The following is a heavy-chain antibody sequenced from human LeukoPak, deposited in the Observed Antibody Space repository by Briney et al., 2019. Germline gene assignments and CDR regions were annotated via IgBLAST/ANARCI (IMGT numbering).Heavy chain of an antibody. Sequence: GGSLRLSCAASGFTFRTYEMNWVRQAPGMGLEWVSYISSSGSTKYYADSVKGRFTISRDNSKNTLYLQMNSLGAEDTAVYYCAKVGGITGTRTVVLRYFDWLLSTCWFDYWGQGTLVTVSS. V-gene: IGHV3-48*03. CDR2: ISSSGSTK. D-gene: IGHD3-9*01. CDR3: AKVGGITGTRTVVLRYFDWLLSTCWFDY. CDR1: GFTFRTYE. J-gene: IGHJ4*02.